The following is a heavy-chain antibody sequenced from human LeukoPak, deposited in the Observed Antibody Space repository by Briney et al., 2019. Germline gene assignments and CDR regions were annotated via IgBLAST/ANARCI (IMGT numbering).Heavy chain of an antibody. J-gene: IGHJ4*02. V-gene: IGHV3-33*01. CDR1: GFTFGSYG. CDR2: IWYDGSNR. D-gene: IGHD3-22*01. Sequence: PGRSLRLSCAASGFTFGSYGMHWVRQAPGKGLEWVALIWYDGSNRYYADSVKGRFTISRDTSKNTLYLQMNSLRAEDTAVYYCARASDHYDTYPDSWGQGTLVTVSS. CDR3: ARASDHYDTYPDS.